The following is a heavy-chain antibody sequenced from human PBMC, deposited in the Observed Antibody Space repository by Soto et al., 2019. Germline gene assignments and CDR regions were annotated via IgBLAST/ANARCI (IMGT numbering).Heavy chain of an antibody. J-gene: IGHJ4*02. D-gene: IGHD3-9*01. V-gene: IGHV1-3*01. Sequence: QVQLVQSGAEVKNPGASVKVSCRASGYTFTGNAIHWIRQAPGQRLEWIGKIDPGNGNTKYSQNFQGRVTITRDTSASAAYMELNTLGSEDTSIYYWARSETGYSRFDYWGQGTLVTVSS. CDR3: ARSETGYSRFDY. CDR1: GYTFTGNA. CDR2: IDPGNGNT.